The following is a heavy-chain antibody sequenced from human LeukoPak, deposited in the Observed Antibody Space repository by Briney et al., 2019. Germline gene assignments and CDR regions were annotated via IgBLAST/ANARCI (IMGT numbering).Heavy chain of an antibody. J-gene: IGHJ3*02. CDR3: AREPYWHDKVAATTIAFEI. V-gene: IGHV3-21*01. Sequence: KPGGSLRLSCAASGFTFSSYSMNWVRQAPGRGLEWVSSISSSSSYIYYADSVKGRFTISRDNAKNSLYLQMNSLRAEDTAVYYCAREPYWHDKVAATTIAFEIWGQGTMVTVSS. CDR2: ISSSSSYI. D-gene: IGHD2-15*01. CDR1: GFTFSSYS.